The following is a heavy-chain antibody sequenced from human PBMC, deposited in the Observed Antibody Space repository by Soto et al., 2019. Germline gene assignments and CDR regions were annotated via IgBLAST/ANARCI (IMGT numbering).Heavy chain of an antibody. CDR3: ARYLYYDFWSGDYPRYYYGMDV. Sequence: GASVKVSCKASGFTFTSSAVQWVRQARGQRLEWIGWIVVGSGNTNYAQKFQERVTITRDMSTSTAYIELSSLRSEDTAVYYCARYLYYDFWSGDYPRYYYGMDVWGQGTTVTVSS. CDR1: GFTFTSSA. D-gene: IGHD3-3*01. CDR2: IVVGSGNT. J-gene: IGHJ6*02. V-gene: IGHV1-58*01.